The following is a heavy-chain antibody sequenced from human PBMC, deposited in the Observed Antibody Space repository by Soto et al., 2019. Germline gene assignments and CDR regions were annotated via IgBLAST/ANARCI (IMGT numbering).Heavy chain of an antibody. CDR3: ARDHAYSAYWAFDY. Sequence: SETLSLTCTVSGGSISSYYWSWIRQPPGKGLEWIGYIYYSGSTNYNPSLESRTTISVDTSKRQFSLKLTSVTAADTAVYYCARDHAYSAYWAFDYWGQGALVTVSS. CDR2: IYYSGST. J-gene: IGHJ4*02. V-gene: IGHV4-59*12. D-gene: IGHD3-16*01. CDR1: GGSISSYY.